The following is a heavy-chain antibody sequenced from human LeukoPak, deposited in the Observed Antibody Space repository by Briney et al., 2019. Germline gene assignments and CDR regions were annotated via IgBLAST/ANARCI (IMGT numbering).Heavy chain of an antibody. Sequence: GGSLRLSYAASGFTVSSNYMSWVRQAPGKGLEWVSVIYSGGSTYYADSVKGRFTISRDNSKNTLYLQMNSLRAEDTAVYYCARARKYYFDYWGQGTLVTVSS. CDR2: IYSGGST. J-gene: IGHJ4*02. CDR3: ARARKYYFDY. V-gene: IGHV3-53*01. CDR1: GFTVSSNY.